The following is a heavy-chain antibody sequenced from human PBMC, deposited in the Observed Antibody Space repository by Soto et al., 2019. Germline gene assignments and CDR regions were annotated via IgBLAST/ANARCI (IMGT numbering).Heavy chain of an antibody. CDR2: IYHSGST. Sequence: SETLSLTCAVSSGSISSSNWWSWVRQPPGKGLEWIGEIYHSGSTNYNPSLKSRVTISVDKSKNQFSLKLSSVTAADRAVYYCARVNGSGWSGFDYWGQGTLVTVSS. V-gene: IGHV4-4*02. CDR1: SGSISSSNW. J-gene: IGHJ4*02. CDR3: ARVNGSGWSGFDY. D-gene: IGHD6-19*01.